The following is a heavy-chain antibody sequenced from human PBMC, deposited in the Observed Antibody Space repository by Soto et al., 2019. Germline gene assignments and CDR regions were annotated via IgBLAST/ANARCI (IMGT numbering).Heavy chain of an antibody. Sequence: GSLRLSCAAPGFTFSSYWMHWVRQVPGKGLVWVSRINTDGSSTTYADSVKGRFTISRDNAKNTLYLQMNSLRAEDTAVYYCVKAAARGDYWGQGTLVTVSS. V-gene: IGHV3-74*03. J-gene: IGHJ4*02. CDR2: INTDGSST. CDR3: VKAAARGDY. D-gene: IGHD3-10*01. CDR1: GFTFSSYW.